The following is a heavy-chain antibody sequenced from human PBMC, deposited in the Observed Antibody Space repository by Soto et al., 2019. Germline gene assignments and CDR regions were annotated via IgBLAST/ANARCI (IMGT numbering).Heavy chain of an antibody. Sequence: QITLKESGPTLVKPTQTLTLTCTFSGFSLSTSGVGVGWIRQPPGKALEWLAFLYWDDDKRYSPSLKSRLTTTXAXSXXQVLLTMTHMDPADTATYYCARTSVNWGSRGLVDYWGQGTLVTVAS. V-gene: IGHV2-5*02. J-gene: IGHJ4*02. D-gene: IGHD7-27*01. CDR2: LYWDDDK. CDR1: GFSLSTSGVG. CDR3: ARTSVNWGSRGLVDY.